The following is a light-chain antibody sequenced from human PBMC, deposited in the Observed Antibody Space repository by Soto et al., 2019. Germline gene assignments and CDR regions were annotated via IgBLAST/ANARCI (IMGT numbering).Light chain of an antibody. Sequence: DIPMTQSPSTLSASVGDRVTITCRASQSISSWLAWYQQKPGKAPKLLIYKASSLESGVPSRFSGSGSGTEITLTISSLQPDDFATYYYLQYNNYQWTFGQGTKVEIK. CDR2: KAS. CDR3: LQYNNYQWT. V-gene: IGKV1-5*03. J-gene: IGKJ1*01. CDR1: QSISSW.